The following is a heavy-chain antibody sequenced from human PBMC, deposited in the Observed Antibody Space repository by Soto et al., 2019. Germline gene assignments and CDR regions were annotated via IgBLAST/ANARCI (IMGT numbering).Heavy chain of an antibody. CDR3: AKSTQPWGHIVVVVAADYGMDV. CDR1: GFTFSSYA. Sequence: PGGSLRLSCAASGFTFSSYAMSWVRQAPGKGLEWVSAISGSGGSTYYADSVKGRFTISRDNSKNTLYLQMNSLRAEDTAVYYCAKSTQPWGHIVVVVAADYGMDVWGQGTTVTVSS. J-gene: IGHJ6*02. V-gene: IGHV3-23*01. D-gene: IGHD2-15*01. CDR2: ISGSGGST.